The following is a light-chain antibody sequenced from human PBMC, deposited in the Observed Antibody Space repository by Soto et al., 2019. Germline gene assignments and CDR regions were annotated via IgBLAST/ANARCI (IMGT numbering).Light chain of an antibody. Sequence: EIVLTQSPATLSLSPGERATLSCRASQSVSSSHLAWYQQKPGQAPRLLIYDASYRATGIPARFSGSGSGTDFTLTISSLDPEDFAVYFCQQRTNWPRVTFGGGTKVDIK. V-gene: IGKV3-11*01. CDR2: DAS. CDR3: QQRTNWPRVT. J-gene: IGKJ4*01. CDR1: QSVSSSH.